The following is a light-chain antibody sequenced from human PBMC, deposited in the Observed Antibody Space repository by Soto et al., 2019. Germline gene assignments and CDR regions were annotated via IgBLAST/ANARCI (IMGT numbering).Light chain of an antibody. V-gene: IGKV3-15*01. Sequence: EIVMTQSPATLSVSPGERATLSCRASQSISSNLAWYQQKPGQAPRLLIYGASTRATGIPARFSSSGSGTEFTLTISSLQSEDFAVYYCQRYNNWPWTFGQGTRVEIK. CDR1: QSISSN. CDR2: GAS. CDR3: QRYNNWPWT. J-gene: IGKJ1*01.